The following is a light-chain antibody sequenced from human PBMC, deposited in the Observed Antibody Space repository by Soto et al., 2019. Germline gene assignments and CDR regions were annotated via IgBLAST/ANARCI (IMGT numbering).Light chain of an antibody. V-gene: IGLV2-23*03. CDR3: CSYAGGGTFGV. Sequence: QSALTQPASVSGSPGQSITISCTGTSSDVGSYNVVSWYQQHPGKAPKLMIYEGSKRPSGVSNRFFGSKSGNTASLTISGLQAEDEADYYCCSYAGGGTFGVFVGGTKLTVL. CDR1: SSDVGSYNV. J-gene: IGLJ2*01. CDR2: EGS.